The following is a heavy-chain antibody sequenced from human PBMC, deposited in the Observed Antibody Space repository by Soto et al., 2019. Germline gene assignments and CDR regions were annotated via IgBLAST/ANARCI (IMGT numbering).Heavy chain of an antibody. CDR3: ARDFAYFDS. Sequence: PETLCLTCTVSGGSFKRGSYSWSWIRQPPGKGLEWIGYVYHTGRTSYNPSLKSRVSISMDTSKNQFSLNLDSVTAADTAVYFCARDFAYFDSWGQGTLVT. J-gene: IGHJ4*02. V-gene: IGHV4-61*01. D-gene: IGHD3-3*01. CDR1: GGSFKRGSYS. CDR2: VYHTGRT.